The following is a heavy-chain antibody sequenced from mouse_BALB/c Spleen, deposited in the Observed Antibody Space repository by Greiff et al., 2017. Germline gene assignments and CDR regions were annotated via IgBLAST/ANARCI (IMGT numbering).Heavy chain of an antibody. D-gene: IGHD2-3*01. CDR1: GFTFSSYT. V-gene: IGHV5-6-4*01. J-gene: IGHJ2*01. CDR2: ISSGGSYT. CDR3: TRGYDGYPLDY. Sequence: EVNLVESGGGLVKPGGSLKLSCAASGFTFSSYTMSWVRQTPEKRLEWVATISSGGSYTYYPDSVKGRFTISRDNAKNTLYLQMSSLKSEDTAMYYCTRGYDGYPLDYWGQGTTLTVSS.